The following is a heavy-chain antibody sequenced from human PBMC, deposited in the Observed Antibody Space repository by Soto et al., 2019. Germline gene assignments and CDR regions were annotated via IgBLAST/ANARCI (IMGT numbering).Heavy chain of an antibody. CDR1: GFTFSDYG. D-gene: IGHD1-26*01. CDR2: VSNDGNNM. CDR3: ATEMGATQGPFDN. J-gene: IGHJ4*02. Sequence: QVQLVESGGGVVQPGRSLRLSCAASGFTFSDYGIHWVRQAPGKGLEWVAFVSNDGNNMYYSDSVKGRFIISRDNSENTVSLQMNSLRAEDTAIYYCATEMGATQGPFDNWGQGTLVTVSS. V-gene: IGHV3-30*03.